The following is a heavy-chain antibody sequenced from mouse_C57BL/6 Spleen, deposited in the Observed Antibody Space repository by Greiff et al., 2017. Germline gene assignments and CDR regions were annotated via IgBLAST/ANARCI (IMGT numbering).Heavy chain of an antibody. J-gene: IGHJ1*03. D-gene: IGHD1-1*01. CDR2: IYPSDSET. CDR3: ARPNYCGSSPWYFEV. Sequence: QVQLQQSGAELVRPGSSVKLSCKASGYTFTSYWMAWVQQRPGQGLEWIGNIYPSDSETHYNQKFKGKATLTVDKSSSTAYMQLSSLTSEDSAVYDCARPNYCGSSPWYFEVWGTGTTVTVSS. V-gene: IGHV1-61*01. CDR1: GYTFTSYW.